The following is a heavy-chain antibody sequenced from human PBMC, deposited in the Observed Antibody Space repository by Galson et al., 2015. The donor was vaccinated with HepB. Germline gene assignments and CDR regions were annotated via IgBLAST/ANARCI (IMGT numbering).Heavy chain of an antibody. J-gene: IGHJ3*02. CDR2: INAGNGNT. D-gene: IGHD4-17*01. V-gene: IGHV1-3*01. CDR1: GYTFTSYA. CDR3: ARRAPYDYGDYVGAFDI. Sequence: SVKVSCKASGYTFTSYAMHWVRQAPGQRLEWMGWINAGNGNTKYSQKFQGRVTITRDTSASTAYMELSSLRSEDTAVYYCARRAPYDYGDYVGAFDIWGQGTMVTVSS.